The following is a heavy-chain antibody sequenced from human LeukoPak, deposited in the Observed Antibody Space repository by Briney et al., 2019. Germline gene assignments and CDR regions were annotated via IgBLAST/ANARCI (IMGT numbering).Heavy chain of an antibody. J-gene: IGHJ1*01. Sequence: PSETLSLTCSVSGGTISNSNYYWGWIRQPPGKGLEWIGTISYSGNTYYKPSLKSRVAISGDTSKNHFSLRLTSATAADTATYYCARRLRWLQNAQFNLWGQGILVSVSS. CDR2: ISYSGNT. D-gene: IGHD5-24*01. V-gene: IGHV4-39*02. CDR3: ARRLRWLQNAQFNL. CDR1: GGTISNSNYY.